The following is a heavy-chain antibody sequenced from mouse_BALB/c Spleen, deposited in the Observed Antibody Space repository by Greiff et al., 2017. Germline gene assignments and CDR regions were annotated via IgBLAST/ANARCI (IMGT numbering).Heavy chain of an antibody. CDR2: IDPETGGT. CDR1: GYTFTDYE. V-gene: IGHV1-15*01. Sequence: QVQLQQSGAELVRPGASVTLSCKASGYTFTDYEMHWVKQTPVHGLEWIGAIDPETGGTAYNQKFKGKATLTADKSSSTAYMELRSLTSEDSAVYYCTREETGAAPWFAYWGQGTLVTVSA. D-gene: IGHD4-1*01. CDR3: TREETGAAPWFAY. J-gene: IGHJ3*01.